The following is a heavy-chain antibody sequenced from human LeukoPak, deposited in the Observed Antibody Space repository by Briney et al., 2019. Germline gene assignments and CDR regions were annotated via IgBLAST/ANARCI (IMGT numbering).Heavy chain of an antibody. CDR3: AKNYGDSNWFDP. Sequence: SQTLTLTCAISGDSVSSNSAAWNWIRQSPSRGLEWLGRTYYRSNWFNDFALSVKSRITINPDTSKNQFSLQLNSVTPEDTAVYYCAKNYGDSNWFDPWGQGTLVTVLS. V-gene: IGHV6-1*01. D-gene: IGHD4-17*01. CDR1: GDSVSSNSAA. J-gene: IGHJ5*02. CDR2: TYYRSNWFN.